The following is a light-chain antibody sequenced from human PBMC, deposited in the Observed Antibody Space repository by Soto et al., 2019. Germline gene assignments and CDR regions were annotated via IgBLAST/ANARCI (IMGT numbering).Light chain of an antibody. V-gene: IGKV1-5*03. CDR3: QQYNDNWT. CDR2: KAS. CDR1: QSISSW. J-gene: IGKJ1*01. Sequence: DIQMTQSPSTLSASVGDRVNITCRASQSISSWLAWYQQKPGTAPKLLIYKASTLQSGVPSRFSGSGSGTEFTLTISSLQPDDSATYYCQQYNDNWTFGQGTKVE.